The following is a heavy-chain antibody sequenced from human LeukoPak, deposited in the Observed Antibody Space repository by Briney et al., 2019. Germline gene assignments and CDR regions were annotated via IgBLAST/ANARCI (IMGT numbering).Heavy chain of an antibody. CDR3: ASDCSSSRCYDY. CDR1: GVSLSSYY. J-gene: IGHJ4*02. CDR2: IHNSGST. D-gene: IGHD2-2*01. V-gene: IGHV4-4*07. Sequence: SETLSLTCTVSGVSLSSYYWSRIRQPAGKGLEWIGRIHNSGSTNYNPSLTSRVTMSLDTSNNQFSLNLTSVTAADTAIYYCASDCSSSRCYDYWGQGILVTVSS.